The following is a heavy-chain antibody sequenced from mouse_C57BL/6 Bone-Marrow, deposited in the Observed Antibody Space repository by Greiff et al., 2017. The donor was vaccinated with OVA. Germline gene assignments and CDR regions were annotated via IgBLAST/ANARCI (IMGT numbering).Heavy chain of an antibody. D-gene: IGHD1-1*01. CDR3: ARGIYYGSSYWYFDV. V-gene: IGHV1-47*01. J-gene: IGHJ1*03. CDR1: GYTFTTYP. CDR2: FHPYNDDT. Sequence: QVHVKQSGAELVKPGASVKMSCKASGYTFTTYPIEWMKQNHGKSLEWIGNFHPYNDDTKYNEKFKGKATLTVEKSSSTVYLELSRLTSDDSAVYYCARGIYYGSSYWYFDVWGTGTTVTVSS.